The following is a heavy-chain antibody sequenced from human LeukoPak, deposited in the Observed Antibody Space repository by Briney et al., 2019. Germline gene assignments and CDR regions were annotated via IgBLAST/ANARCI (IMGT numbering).Heavy chain of an antibody. CDR1: GYTFTSYY. Sequence: GASVKVSCKASGYTFTSYYMHWVRQAPGQGLEWMGIINPSGGSTSYAQKFQGRVTMTRGTSISTAYMELSRLRSDDTAVYYCARTLYDILTGPDGYYYYMDVWGKGTTVTVSS. D-gene: IGHD3-9*01. CDR3: ARTLYDILTGPDGYYYYMDV. J-gene: IGHJ6*03. V-gene: IGHV1-46*01. CDR2: INPSGGST.